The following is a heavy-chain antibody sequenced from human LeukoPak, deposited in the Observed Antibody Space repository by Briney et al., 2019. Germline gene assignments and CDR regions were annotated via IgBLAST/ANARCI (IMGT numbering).Heavy chain of an antibody. Sequence: PETLSLTCAVSGGSISGSNWWSWVRQPPGKGLEWIGEIYHSGSTNYNPSLKSRVTISVDKSKNQFSLKLSSVTAADTAVYYCANLGGYYYYGMDVWGQGTTVTVSS. V-gene: IGHV4-4*03. J-gene: IGHJ6*02. CDR2: IYHSGST. CDR3: ANLGGYYYYGMDV. CDR1: GGSISGSNW. D-gene: IGHD3-16*01.